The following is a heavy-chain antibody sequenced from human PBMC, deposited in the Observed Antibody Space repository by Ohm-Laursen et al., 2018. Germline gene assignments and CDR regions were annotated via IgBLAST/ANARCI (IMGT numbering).Heavy chain of an antibody. V-gene: IGHV3-74*01. CDR3: AKDRGVRYSYGHGR. D-gene: IGHD5-18*01. J-gene: IGHJ4*02. CDR1: GFTFSSYW. Sequence: SLRLSCSAFGFTFSSYWMHWVRQAPGKGLVWVSRINGDGSSTSYADSVKGRFTISRDNSKNTLYLQMNSLRAEDTAVYYCAKDRGVRYSYGHGRWGQGTLVTVSS. CDR2: INGDGSST.